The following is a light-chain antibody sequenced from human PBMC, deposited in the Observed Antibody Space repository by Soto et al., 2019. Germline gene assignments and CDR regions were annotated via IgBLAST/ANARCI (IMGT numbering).Light chain of an antibody. J-gene: IGKJ4*01. CDR1: QGISSY. V-gene: IGKV1-9*01. CDR3: QHLNSYPLT. CDR2: VAS. Sequence: IQLTQSPSSLSASVGDRVTITCRASQGISSYLAWYQQKPGKVPKLLIYVASTLQSGVPSRFSGSGSGTDFTLTISSLQPEDFATYYCQHLNSYPLTFGGGTKVEIK.